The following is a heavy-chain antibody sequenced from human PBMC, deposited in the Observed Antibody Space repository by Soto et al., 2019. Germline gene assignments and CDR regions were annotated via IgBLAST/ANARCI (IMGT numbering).Heavy chain of an antibody. D-gene: IGHD3-10*01. J-gene: IGHJ5*02. CDR1: GFPFSSTD. CDR2: IDGSGGTT. CDR3: AKNSGWFNT. V-gene: IGHV3-23*01. Sequence: PGMSLRLSCAASGFPFSSTDMTWVRQAPGKGLEWVSTIDGSGGTTYYADSVKGRFTISRDNSIHTVFLQMNSLRADDTALYFCAKNSGWFNTWGQGALVTVSS.